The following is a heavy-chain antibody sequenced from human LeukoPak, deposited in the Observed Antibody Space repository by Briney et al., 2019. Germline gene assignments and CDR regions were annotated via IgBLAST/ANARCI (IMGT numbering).Heavy chain of an antibody. V-gene: IGHV3-30*02. CDR3: AKDSIYDILTDYFDY. J-gene: IGHJ4*02. CDR1: GFTFSSYG. CDR2: IRYDGSNK. Sequence: PGGSLRLSCAASGFTFSSYGMHWVRQAPGKGLGWVAFIRYDGSNKYYADSVKGRFTISRDNSKNTLYLQMNSLRAEDTAVYYCAKDSIYDILTDYFDYWGQGTLVTVSS. D-gene: IGHD3-9*01.